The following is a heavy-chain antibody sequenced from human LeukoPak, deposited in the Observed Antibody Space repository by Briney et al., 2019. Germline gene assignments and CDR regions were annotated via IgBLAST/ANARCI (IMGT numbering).Heavy chain of an antibody. CDR3: ARDQAEYSGSYCVY. CDR2: ISAYNGNT. Sequence: ASVKVSCKASGYTFTSYGISWVRQAPGQGLEWMGWISAYNGNTNYAQKLQGRVNMTRDTSTSTVYMEVSSLRSDDTAVYYCARDQAEYSGSYCVYWGQGTLVTVSS. CDR1: GYTFTSYG. V-gene: IGHV1-18*01. J-gene: IGHJ4*02. D-gene: IGHD1-26*01.